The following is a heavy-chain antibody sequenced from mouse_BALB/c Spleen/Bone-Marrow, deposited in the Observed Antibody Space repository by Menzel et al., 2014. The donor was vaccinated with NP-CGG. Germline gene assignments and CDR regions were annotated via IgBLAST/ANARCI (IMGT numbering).Heavy chain of an antibody. CDR3: TRGGGSSYVEFAY. CDR1: GYTLTSYW. CDR2: IYPGNSDT. Sequence: EVQLQQSGTVLARPGASVKMSCKASGYTLTSYWMHWVKQRPGQGLEWIGAIYPGNSDTSYNQKFKGKAKLTAVTSTSTAYMELSSLTNEDSAVYYCTRGGGSSYVEFAYWGQGTLVTVSA. D-gene: IGHD1-1*01. V-gene: IGHV1-5*01. J-gene: IGHJ3*01.